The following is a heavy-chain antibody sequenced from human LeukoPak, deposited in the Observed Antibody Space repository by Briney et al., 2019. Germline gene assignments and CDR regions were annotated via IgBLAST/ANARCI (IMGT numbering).Heavy chain of an antibody. CDR1: GGSISSSSYY. V-gene: IGHV4-39*01. D-gene: IGHD1-26*01. CDR2: IYYSGST. J-gene: IGHJ4*02. Sequence: SETLSLXCTVSGGSISSSSYYWGWIRQPPGKGLEWIGSIYYSGSTYYNPSLKSRVTISVDTSKNQFSLKLSSVTAADTAVYYCARPSGSFDYWGQGTLVTVSS. CDR3: ARPSGSFDY.